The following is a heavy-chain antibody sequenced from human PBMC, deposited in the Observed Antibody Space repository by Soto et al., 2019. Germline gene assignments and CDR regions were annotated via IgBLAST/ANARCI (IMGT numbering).Heavy chain of an antibody. CDR3: AGGPALEFPNFDY. CDR1: GGTFSSYT. CDR2: IIPILGIA. D-gene: IGHD2-21*01. Sequence: ASVKVSCKASGGTFSSYTISWVRQAPGQGLEWMGRIIPILGIANYAQKFQGRVTITADKSTSTAYMELSSLRSEDTAVYYCAGGPALEFPNFDYWGQGTLVTVSS. V-gene: IGHV1-69*02. J-gene: IGHJ4*02.